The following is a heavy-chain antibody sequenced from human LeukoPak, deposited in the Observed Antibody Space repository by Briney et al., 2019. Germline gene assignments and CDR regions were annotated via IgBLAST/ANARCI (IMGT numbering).Heavy chain of an antibody. V-gene: IGHV4-59*01. D-gene: IGHD5-24*01. CDR1: GGSISSYY. J-gene: IGHJ3*02. CDR3: ANHRDGYSYDAFDI. CDR2: IYYSGST. Sequence: SEILSLTCTVSGGSISSYYWSWIRQPPGKGLEWIAYIYYSGSTNYNPSLKSRVTISVDTSKNQFSLKLSSVTAADTAVYYCANHRDGYSYDAFDIWGQGTMVTVSS.